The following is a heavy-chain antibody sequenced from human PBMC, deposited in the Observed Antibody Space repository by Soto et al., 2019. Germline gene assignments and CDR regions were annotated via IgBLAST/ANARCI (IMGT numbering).Heavy chain of an antibody. V-gene: IGHV3-23*01. Sequence: GGSLRLSCAASGFTFSSYAMSWVRQAPGKGLEWVAGISGGGSTAFYADSVKGRFTISRDNAKNTLVLQMNSLRAEDTAVYYCANWGKSGSDFWGQGTLVTVSS. CDR3: ANWGKSGSDF. CDR1: GFTFSSYA. D-gene: IGHD1-26*01. CDR2: ISGGGSTA. J-gene: IGHJ4*02.